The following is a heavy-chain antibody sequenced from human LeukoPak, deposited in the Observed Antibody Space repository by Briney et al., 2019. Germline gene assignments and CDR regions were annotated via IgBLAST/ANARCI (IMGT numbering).Heavy chain of an antibody. CDR3: ARGRRYDYVWGSYPFDY. J-gene: IGHJ4*02. V-gene: IGHV3-7*01. CDR2: IKQDGSEK. Sequence: GGSLRLSCAASGFTFSSYSMNWVRQAPGKGLEWVANIKQDGSEKYYVDSVKGRFTISRDNAKNSLYLQMNSLRAEDTAVYYCARGRRYDYVWGSYPFDYWGQGTLVTVSS. CDR1: GFTFSSYS. D-gene: IGHD3-16*01.